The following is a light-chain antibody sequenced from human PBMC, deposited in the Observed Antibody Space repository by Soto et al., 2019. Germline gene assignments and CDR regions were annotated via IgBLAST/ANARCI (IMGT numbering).Light chain of an antibody. Sequence: QSVLTQPPSASGTPGQRVTITCSGSSSNIGSNYVYWYHQLPGTAPKLLIYTNNQRPSGVPDRFSGSKSGTSASLAISGLRSEDEADYYCEAWDDSLSGPVFGGGTKLTVL. V-gene: IGLV1-47*01. CDR3: EAWDDSLSGPV. J-gene: IGLJ3*02. CDR2: TNN. CDR1: SSNIGSNY.